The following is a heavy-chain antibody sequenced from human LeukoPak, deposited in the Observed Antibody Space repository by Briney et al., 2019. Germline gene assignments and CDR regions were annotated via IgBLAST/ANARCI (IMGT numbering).Heavy chain of an antibody. CDR2: MNPNSGNT. J-gene: IGHJ4*02. D-gene: IGHD1-26*01. V-gene: IGHV1-8*03. CDR1: GYTFTGYY. CDR3: ARVVVGATIPHY. Sequence: ASVKVSCKASGYTFTGYYMHWVRQAPGQGLEWMGWMNPNSGNTGYAQKFQGRVTITRNTSIGTAYMELSSLRSEDTAVYYCARVVVGATIPHYWGQGTLVTVSS.